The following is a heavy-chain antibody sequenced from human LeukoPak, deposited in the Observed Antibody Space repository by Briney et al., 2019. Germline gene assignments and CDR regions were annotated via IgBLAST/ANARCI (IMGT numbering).Heavy chain of an antibody. CDR2: IIPIFGTA. CDR1: GGTFSSYA. Sequence: SVKVSCKASGGTFSSYAISWVRQAPGQGLEWMGGIIPIFGTANYAQKFQGRVTITADKSTSTAYMELSSLRSEDTAVYYCARALWFGELYYYYYMDVWGKGTTVTVSS. V-gene: IGHV1-69*06. D-gene: IGHD3-10*01. J-gene: IGHJ6*03. CDR3: ARALWFGELYYYYYMDV.